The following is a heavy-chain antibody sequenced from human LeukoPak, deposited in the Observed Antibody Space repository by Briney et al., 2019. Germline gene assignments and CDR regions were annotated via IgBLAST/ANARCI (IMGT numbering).Heavy chain of an antibody. D-gene: IGHD1-1*01. CDR1: GYTFIAYG. J-gene: IGHJ4*02. V-gene: IGHV1-18*01. Sequence: ASVKVSCKASGYTFIAYGITWVRQAPGQGREWMGWISAYNGITDYTPNLQGRITMTTDTSTTTAYMELRSLRSDDTAVYYCARAFVGIRGTPAQFEYWGQGTLVTVSS. CDR2: ISAYNGIT. CDR3: ARAFVGIRGTPAQFEY.